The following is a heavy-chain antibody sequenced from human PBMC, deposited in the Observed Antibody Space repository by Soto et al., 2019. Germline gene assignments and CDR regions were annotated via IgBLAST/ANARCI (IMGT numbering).Heavy chain of an antibody. V-gene: IGHV1-18*01. J-gene: IGHJ4*03. Sequence: GASVKVSCKASGYTFTSYGISWVRQAPGQGLEWMGWISAYNGNTNYAQKLQGRVTMTTDTSTSTAYMELRSLRSDDTAVYYCARDEKYYDSSGYYDYWGQGTMVTVSS. CDR1: GYTFTSYG. CDR3: ARDEKYYDSSGYYDY. CDR2: ISAYNGNT. D-gene: IGHD3-22*01.